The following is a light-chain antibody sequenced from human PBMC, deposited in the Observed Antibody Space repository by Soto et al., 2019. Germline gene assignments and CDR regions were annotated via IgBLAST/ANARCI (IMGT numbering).Light chain of an antibody. CDR3: CSFAAATIWV. J-gene: IGLJ3*02. V-gene: IGLV2-23*02. CDR2: EVN. CDR1: SSDIGSYDL. Sequence: QSVLTQPASVSGSPGQSITISCTGTSSDIGSYDLVSWYHHHPGSAPKLIIFEVNKRPSGVSPRFSGSKSGNTASLTISGLQAEDESDYYCCSFAAATIWVFGGGTKVTVL.